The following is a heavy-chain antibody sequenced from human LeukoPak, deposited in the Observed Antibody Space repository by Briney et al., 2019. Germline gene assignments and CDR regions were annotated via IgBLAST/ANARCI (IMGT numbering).Heavy chain of an antibody. J-gene: IGHJ5*02. CDR1: GFSISSYW. V-gene: IGHV3-74*01. CDR3: ASSVAGTGGWFDP. D-gene: IGHD6-19*01. CDR2: INSDGSST. Sequence: GAFLRFSCAASGFSISSYWMHLVRQAPGKRLLWVSRINSDGSSTSYADSVKRRFTISRDNAKNTLYLQMNRLRAEDTAVYYCASSVAGTGGWFDPWGQGTLVTVSS.